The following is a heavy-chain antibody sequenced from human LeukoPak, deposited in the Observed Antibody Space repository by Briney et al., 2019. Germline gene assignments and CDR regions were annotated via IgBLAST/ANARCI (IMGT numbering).Heavy chain of an antibody. CDR2: TSSSDAGT. V-gene: IGHV3-23*01. Sequence: GGSLRLSCAASGFTFSSYWMHWVRQAPGKGLVWVSATSSSDAGTYYAESVRGRFTISRDNSKNTLFLQMNSLRAEDTAVYYCAKHSSSWYLGYFQHWGQGTLVTVSS. J-gene: IGHJ1*01. CDR1: GFTFSSYW. CDR3: AKHSSSWYLGYFQH. D-gene: IGHD6-13*01.